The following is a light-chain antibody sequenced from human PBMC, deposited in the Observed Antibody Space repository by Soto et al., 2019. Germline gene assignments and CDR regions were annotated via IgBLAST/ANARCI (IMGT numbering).Light chain of an antibody. J-gene: IGLJ1*01. V-gene: IGLV1-40*01. Sequence: QAVVTQPPSVSGAPGQRVTISCTGSSSNIGAGNDVHWYQHLPGTAPKLLIYGNGNRSSGVPDRFSGSKSGTSASLAITGLQAEDEADYYCQSYDSSLSGSEVFGTGTKLTVL. CDR3: QSYDSSLSGSEV. CDR1: SSNIGAGND. CDR2: GNG.